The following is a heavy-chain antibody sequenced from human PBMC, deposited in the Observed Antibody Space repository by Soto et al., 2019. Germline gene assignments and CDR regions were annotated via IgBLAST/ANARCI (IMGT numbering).Heavy chain of an antibody. J-gene: IGHJ4*02. CDR3: ARQQWLATNFDY. Sequence: QVQLQQWGAGLLKPSETLSLTCAVYGGSFSGYYWSWIRQPPGKGLEWIGEINHSGSTNYNPSLKSRVTISVDTSKNQFSLKLSSVTAAEPAVYYCARQQWLATNFDYWGQGTLVTVSS. D-gene: IGHD6-19*01. CDR1: GGSFSGYY. CDR2: INHSGST. V-gene: IGHV4-34*01.